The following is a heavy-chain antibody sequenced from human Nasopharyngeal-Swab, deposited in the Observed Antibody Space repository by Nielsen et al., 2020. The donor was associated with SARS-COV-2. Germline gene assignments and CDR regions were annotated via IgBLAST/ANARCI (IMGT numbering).Heavy chain of an antibody. Sequence: WIRQPPGKGLEWIGEINHSGSTNYNPSLKSRVTISVDTSKNQFSLKPSSVTAADTAVYYCARGRDGDYGGPGGMDVWGQGTTVTVSS. J-gene: IGHJ6*02. D-gene: IGHD4-17*01. CDR2: INHSGST. V-gene: IGHV4-34*01. CDR3: ARGRDGDYGGPGGMDV.